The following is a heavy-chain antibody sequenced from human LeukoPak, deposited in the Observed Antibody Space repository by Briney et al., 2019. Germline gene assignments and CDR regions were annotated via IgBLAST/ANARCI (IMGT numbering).Heavy chain of an antibody. CDR3: ARVPRIAAGCWFDP. CDR1: GGSISSYY. J-gene: IGHJ5*02. Sequence: SETLSLTCTVSGGSISSYYWSWIRQPPGKGLEWIGYIYYSGSTNYNPSLKSRVTIPVDTSKNQFSLKLSSVTAADTAVYYCARVPRIAAGCWFDPWGQGTLVTVSS. CDR2: IYYSGST. D-gene: IGHD6-25*01. V-gene: IGHV4-59*01.